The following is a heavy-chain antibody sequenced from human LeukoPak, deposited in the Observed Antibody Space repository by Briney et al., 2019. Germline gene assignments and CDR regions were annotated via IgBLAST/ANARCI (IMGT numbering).Heavy chain of an antibody. CDR1: GFTFSNAW. D-gene: IGHD3-22*01. CDR3: TTGDSSGLLFDY. J-gene: IGHJ4*02. CDR2: IKSKTDGGTT. V-gene: IGHV3-15*01. Sequence: GGSLRLSRAASGFTFSNAWMSWVRQAPGKGLEWVGRIKSKTDGGTTDYAAPVKGRFTISRDDSKNTLYLQMNSLKTEDTAVYYCTTGDSSGLLFDYWGQGTLVTVSS.